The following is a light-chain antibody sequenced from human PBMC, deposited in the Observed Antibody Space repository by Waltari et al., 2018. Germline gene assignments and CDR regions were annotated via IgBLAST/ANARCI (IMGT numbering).Light chain of an antibody. V-gene: IGKV6-21*01. CDR1: QSIGSS. J-gene: IGKJ1*01. Sequence: IVLTQSPDSPSLPPKSKVTITCRASQSIGSSLHWYQQKPDQSPKLLIKYAAQSFSGVPSRCSGSGAGTDFTLTINSREAEDAATYYCHQSSSLPWTFGQGTKVEIK. CDR2: YAA. CDR3: HQSSSLPWT.